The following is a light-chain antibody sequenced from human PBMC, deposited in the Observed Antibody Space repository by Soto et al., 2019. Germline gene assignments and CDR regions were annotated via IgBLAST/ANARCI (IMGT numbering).Light chain of an antibody. Sequence: QSALTQPASVSGSPGQSITISCTGTSSDVGSYNLVSWYQQYPGKAPKLMIYEVSKRPSGVSNRFSGSKSGNTASLTISGLQAEDEADYYCCSYAVRSTPYVFGTRTKLTVL. CDR3: CSYAVRSTPYV. J-gene: IGLJ1*01. CDR2: EVS. V-gene: IGLV2-23*02. CDR1: SSDVGSYNL.